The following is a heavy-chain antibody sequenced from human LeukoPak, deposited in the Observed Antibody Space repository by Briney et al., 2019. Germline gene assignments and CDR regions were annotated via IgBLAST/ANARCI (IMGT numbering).Heavy chain of an antibody. V-gene: IGHV4-30-4*08. CDR1: GGSISSGDYY. CDR3: AREFGYAVTSLDY. J-gene: IGHJ4*02. Sequence: SGTLSLTCTVSGGSISSGDYYWSWVRQPPGKGLEWIGYNYYSGSTYYNPSLKSRVTISVDTSKNQFSLKLSSVTAADTAVYYCAREFGYAVTSLDYWGQGTLVTVSS. D-gene: IGHD4-17*01. CDR2: NYYSGST.